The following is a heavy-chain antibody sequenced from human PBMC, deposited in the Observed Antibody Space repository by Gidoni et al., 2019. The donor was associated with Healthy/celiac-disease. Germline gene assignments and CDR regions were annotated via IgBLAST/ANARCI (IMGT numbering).Heavy chain of an antibody. CDR2: ISGSGGST. J-gene: IGHJ4*02. CDR1: GSTFRSYA. Sequence: EVPPLESGGGLVQPGGSLSLSCEAPGSTFRSYARSWVRQAPGKGLDWVSAISGSGGSTYCADSVKGRFTISRDNSKNTVYLQMNSLRAEDTAVYYCAKDVGIAVAGNFDYWGQGTLVTVSS. V-gene: IGHV3-23*01. CDR3: AKDVGIAVAGNFDY. D-gene: IGHD6-19*01.